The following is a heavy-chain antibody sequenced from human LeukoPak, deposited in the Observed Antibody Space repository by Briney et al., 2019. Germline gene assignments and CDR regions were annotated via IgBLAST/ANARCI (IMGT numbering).Heavy chain of an antibody. D-gene: IGHD2-15*01. CDR1: GFTFTDYY. CDR2: ISSSGITI. Sequence: GGSLRLSCAASGFTFTDYYMTWIRQAPGKGLEWVSYISSSGITIYYADSVKGRFTISRDNAKNSLYLQMNSLRAEDTAVYYCARSWNTVVANYYYYGMDVWGQGTTVTVSS. V-gene: IGHV3-11*01. J-gene: IGHJ6*02. CDR3: ARSWNTVVANYYYYGMDV.